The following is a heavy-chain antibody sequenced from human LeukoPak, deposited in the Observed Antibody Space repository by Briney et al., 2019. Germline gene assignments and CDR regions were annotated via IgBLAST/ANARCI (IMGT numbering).Heavy chain of an antibody. V-gene: IGHV1-18*01. Sequence: ASVKVSCKASGYSFVGYGITWVRQAPGQGLEWMGWFNPENGNTNYAQKVQGRVTMTADTSTSTSYMELRSLRSDDTAVYYCARGELSLVRGDVVPTVDYWGQGTLVTVSS. CDR2: FNPENGNT. CDR3: ARGELSLVRGDVVPTVDY. D-gene: IGHD3-10*01. CDR1: GYSFVGYG. J-gene: IGHJ4*02.